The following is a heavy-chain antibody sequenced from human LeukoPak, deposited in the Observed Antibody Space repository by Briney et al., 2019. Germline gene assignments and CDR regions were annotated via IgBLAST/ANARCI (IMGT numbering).Heavy chain of an antibody. Sequence: GGSLRLSCAASGFTFDDYAMHWVRQAPGKGLEWVGRIKSKTDGGTTDYAAPVKGRFTISRDDSKNTLYLQMNSLKTEDTAVYYCTTVDYGDYLGQGYWGQGTLVTVSS. J-gene: IGHJ4*02. D-gene: IGHD4-17*01. CDR1: GFTFDDYA. V-gene: IGHV3-15*01. CDR3: TTVDYGDYLGQGY. CDR2: IKSKTDGGTT.